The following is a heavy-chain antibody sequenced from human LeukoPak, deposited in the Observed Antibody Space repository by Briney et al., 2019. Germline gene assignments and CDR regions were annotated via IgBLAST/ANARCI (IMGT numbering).Heavy chain of an antibody. D-gene: IGHD6-13*01. J-gene: IGHJ4*02. CDR3: ARGSGSSWFDY. V-gene: IGHV4-34*01. CDR1: GGSFSGYY. CDR2: INHSGST. Sequence: SETLSLTCAVYGGSFSGYYWGWIRQPPGKGLEWIGEINHSGSTNYNPSLKSRVTISVDTSKNQFSLKLSSVTAADTAVYYCARGSGSSWFDYWGQGTLVTVSS.